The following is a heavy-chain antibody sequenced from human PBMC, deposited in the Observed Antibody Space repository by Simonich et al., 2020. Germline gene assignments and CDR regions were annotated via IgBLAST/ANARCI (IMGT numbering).Heavy chain of an antibody. Sequence: QVQLQQWGAGLLKPSETLSLTCAVYGGSFSGYYWSWIRQPPGKGLEWIREINHSGSTNYNPSRKSRVTISVDTSKNQFSLKLSSVTAADTAVYYCARRRKVRGVQYYFDYWGQGTLVTVSS. CDR1: GGSFSGYY. V-gene: IGHV4-34*01. CDR2: INHSGST. CDR3: ARRRKVRGVQYYFDY. J-gene: IGHJ4*02. D-gene: IGHD3-10*01.